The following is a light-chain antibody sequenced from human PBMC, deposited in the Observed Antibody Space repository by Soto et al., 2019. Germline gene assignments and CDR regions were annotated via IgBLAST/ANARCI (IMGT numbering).Light chain of an antibody. Sequence: DIQMTQSPSSLSASVGDRVTITCRASQTSATFINWYQQKSGSAPRLLIYETSGLQRGVPSRFSGSGSGTHFVLTISNFPTEDSANYFCQQTYTNPQTFGQGTKVDIK. V-gene: IGKV1-39*01. CDR3: QQTYTNPQT. CDR1: QTSATF. J-gene: IGKJ1*01. CDR2: ETS.